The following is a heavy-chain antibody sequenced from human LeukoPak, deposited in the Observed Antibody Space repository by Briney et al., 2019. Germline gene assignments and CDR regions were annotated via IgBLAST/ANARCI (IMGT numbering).Heavy chain of an antibody. CDR1: GFTFSSYS. V-gene: IGHV3-21*01. CDR3: ARHSSYNWSGGMDV. CDR2: ISSSSDYI. D-gene: IGHD1-1*01. J-gene: IGHJ6*02. Sequence: GGSLRLSCAASGFTFSSYSMNWVRQAPGKGLEWISSISSSSDYIYCADSVKGRFTISRDNAKKSLYLQMNSLRAEDTAVYSCARHSSYNWSGGMDVWGQGTTVTVSS.